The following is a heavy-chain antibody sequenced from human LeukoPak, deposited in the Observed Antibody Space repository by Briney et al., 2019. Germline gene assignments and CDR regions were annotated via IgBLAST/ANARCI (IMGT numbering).Heavy chain of an antibody. Sequence: GGSLRLSCVVSGFTITNNWMYWVRQAPGRGLVWVSRIKNDETTAVYADSVRGRFTISRDNAKNTLYLQMDSLRVEDTAVYYCARDILAVGATTSFDYWGQGTLVTVSS. CDR3: ARDILAVGATTSFDY. CDR1: GFTITNNW. D-gene: IGHD1-26*01. V-gene: IGHV3-74*03. J-gene: IGHJ4*02. CDR2: IKNDETTA.